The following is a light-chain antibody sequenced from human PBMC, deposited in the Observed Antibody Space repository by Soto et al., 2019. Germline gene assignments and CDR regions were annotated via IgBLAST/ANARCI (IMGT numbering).Light chain of an antibody. CDR1: QSVSSY. CDR2: DAS. V-gene: IGKV3-11*01. J-gene: IGKJ4*01. CDR3: HQRSNWPLT. Sequence: EIVLTQSPATLSLSPGERATLSCRASQSVSSYLAWYQQTPGQAPRLRIYDASNRATGIPARFSGSGSGTDFTLTISSLAPEDFAVYYCHQRSNWPLTFGGGTNVEI.